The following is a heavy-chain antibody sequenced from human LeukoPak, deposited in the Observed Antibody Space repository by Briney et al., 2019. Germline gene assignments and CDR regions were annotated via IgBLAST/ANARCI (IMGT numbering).Heavy chain of an antibody. CDR1: GFTFSSYG. Sequence: GGSLRLSCAASGFTFSSYGMHWVRQAPGKGLEWVAVISYDGSNKYYADSVKGRFTISRDNSKNTLYLQMNSLRDEDTAIYYCARDYGDLPARVPYFDYWGQGALVTVSS. J-gene: IGHJ4*02. D-gene: IGHD4-17*01. CDR2: ISYDGSNK. CDR3: ARDYGDLPARVPYFDY. V-gene: IGHV3-30*03.